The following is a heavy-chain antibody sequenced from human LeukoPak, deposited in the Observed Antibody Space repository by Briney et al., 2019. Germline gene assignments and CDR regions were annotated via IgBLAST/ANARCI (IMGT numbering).Heavy chain of an antibody. D-gene: IGHD1-1*01. V-gene: IGHV1-45*02. Sequence: GASVKVSCKASGYTFTYRYLHWVRQAPGQALEWMGWITPFNGNTNYAQKFQDRVTITRDTSTSTVYMELSSLRSEDTAVYYCARDTTGTTGNDFDIWGQGTMVTVSS. CDR3: ARDTTGTTGNDFDI. CDR2: ITPFNGNT. J-gene: IGHJ3*02. CDR1: GYTFTYRY.